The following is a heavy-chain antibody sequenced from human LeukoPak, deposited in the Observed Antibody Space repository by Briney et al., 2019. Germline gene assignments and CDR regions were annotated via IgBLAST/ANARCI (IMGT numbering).Heavy chain of an antibody. D-gene: IGHD3-10*01. J-gene: IGHJ4*02. CDR2: INHSGST. CDR1: GGSFSGYY. Sequence: SETLSLTCAVYGGSFSGYYWSWIRQPPGKELEWIGEINHSGSTNYNPSLKSRVTISVDTSKNQFSLKLSSVTAADTAVYYCARGHLWYNYGSGSYYFDYWGQGTLVTVSS. CDR3: ARGHLWYNYGSGSYYFDY. V-gene: IGHV4-34*01.